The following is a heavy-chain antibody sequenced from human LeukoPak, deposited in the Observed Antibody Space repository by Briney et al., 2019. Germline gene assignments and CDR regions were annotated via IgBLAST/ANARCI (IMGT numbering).Heavy chain of an antibody. CDR2: IKTDGSST. Sequence: GGSLRLSCAAPGFNFGDYWMRWVRQAPGKGLEWVSHIKTDGSSTTYADSVKGRFTISRDNAKNTLYLQMNSLRVEDTAVYYCARSYSGYDAWLIGYWGQGTLVTVSS. CDR3: ARSYSGYDAWLIGY. V-gene: IGHV3-74*01. D-gene: IGHD5-12*01. J-gene: IGHJ4*02. CDR1: GFNFGDYW.